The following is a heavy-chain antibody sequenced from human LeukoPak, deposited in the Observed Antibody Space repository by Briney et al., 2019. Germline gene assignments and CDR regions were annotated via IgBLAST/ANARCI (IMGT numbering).Heavy chain of an antibody. CDR3: ARVECIAAPASWFDR. CDR1: GYTFTSYA. Sequence: ASVKVSCKDSGYTFTSYAMNWVRQAPGQELEWMGWINTNTGNPTYAQPFTGRLVFSLDTTVSTAYLQISSLKAEDTAVYYCARVECIAAPASWFDRWGQGTPVTVPS. J-gene: IGHJ5*02. D-gene: IGHD6-13*01. CDR2: INTNTGNP. V-gene: IGHV7-4-1*02.